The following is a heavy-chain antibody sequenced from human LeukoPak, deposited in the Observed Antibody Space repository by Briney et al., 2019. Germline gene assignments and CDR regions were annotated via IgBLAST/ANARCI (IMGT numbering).Heavy chain of an antibody. CDR3: ARDVAAAAVYYFDY. CDR2: IARDGKDK. Sequence: GGSRRLSCAASGFTFSSYAMHWVRQAPGKGLEWVTVIARDGKDKHHADSVKGRFTISRDNSKNTLYLQMNSLRTEDTAVYYCARDVAAAAVYYFDYWGQGTLVTVSS. J-gene: IGHJ4*02. V-gene: IGHV3-30*04. CDR1: GFTFSSYA. D-gene: IGHD6-13*01.